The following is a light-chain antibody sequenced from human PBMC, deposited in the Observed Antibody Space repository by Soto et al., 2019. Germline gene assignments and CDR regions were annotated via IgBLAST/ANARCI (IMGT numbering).Light chain of an antibody. J-gene: IGLJ2*01. Sequence: QSVLTQPPSVSAAPGQKVTISCSGSSSNIGNNYVSWYQQLPGTAPKLLIYDNNKRPSGIPARLSASKSATSATLGITVRHTGDEADYYCETWDTSINIGVLGGGHMRTVL. CDR3: ETWDTSINIGV. CDR2: DNN. V-gene: IGLV1-51*01. CDR1: SSNIGNNY.